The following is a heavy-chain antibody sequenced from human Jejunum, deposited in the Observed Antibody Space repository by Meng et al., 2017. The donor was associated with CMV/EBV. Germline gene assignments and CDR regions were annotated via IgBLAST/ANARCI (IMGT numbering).Heavy chain of an antibody. Sequence: SGGSIRRSSWPWIRQPPGKGLEWIPSIYSSGVPNSNPALESRVTISVDTYKNLFSLNLRSLTAADTAVYYCARFSATGAYYRGMDVWGQGTTVTVSS. J-gene: IGHJ6*02. CDR1: GGSIRRSS. CDR2: IYSSGVP. CDR3: ARFSATGAYYRGMDV. V-gene: IGHV4-59*13. D-gene: IGHD1-1*01.